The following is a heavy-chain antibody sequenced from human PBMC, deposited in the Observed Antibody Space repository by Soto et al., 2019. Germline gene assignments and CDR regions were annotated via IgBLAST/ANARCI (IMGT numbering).Heavy chain of an antibody. V-gene: IGHV3-23*01. CDR3: ARDASYYSLWSGYYPSRNGMDV. D-gene: IGHD3-3*01. CDR1: GFTLSSYA. J-gene: IGHJ6*02. Sequence: PGGSLRLSCAASGFTLSSYAMSWVRQAPGKGLEWVSAISGSGGSTYYADSVKGRFTISRDNSKNTLYLQMNSLRAEDTAVYYCARDASYYSLWSGYYPSRNGMDVWGQGTTVTVSS. CDR2: ISGSGGST.